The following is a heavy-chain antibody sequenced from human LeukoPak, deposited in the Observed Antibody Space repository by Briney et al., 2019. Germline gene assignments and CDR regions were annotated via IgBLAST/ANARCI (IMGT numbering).Heavy chain of an antibody. CDR3: ARHLSGSYLHDAFDI. CDR2: IYPGDSDT. D-gene: IGHD1-26*01. Sequence: GESLKISCKGSGYSFTSYWIGWVRQMPGKGLEWMGIIYPGDSDTRYSPSFQGQVTISADTSISTAYLQWSSLKASDTAMYYCARHLSGSYLHDAFDIWGQGTMVTVSS. CDR1: GYSFTSYW. J-gene: IGHJ3*02. V-gene: IGHV5-51*01.